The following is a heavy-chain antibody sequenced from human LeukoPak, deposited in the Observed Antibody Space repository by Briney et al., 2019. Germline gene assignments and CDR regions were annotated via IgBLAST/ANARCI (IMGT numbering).Heavy chain of an antibody. D-gene: IGHD3-22*01. CDR2: INHGEST. CDR1: GGSFSGYY. Sequence: PSETLSLTCAVYGGSFSGYYWTWIRQPPGKGLEWIGEINHGESTNYNPSLKSRVIISVDKSKNQFSLKLSSATAADTALYYCARFTMIALFDDWGQGTLVTVSS. V-gene: IGHV4-34*01. CDR3: ARFTMIALFDD. J-gene: IGHJ4*02.